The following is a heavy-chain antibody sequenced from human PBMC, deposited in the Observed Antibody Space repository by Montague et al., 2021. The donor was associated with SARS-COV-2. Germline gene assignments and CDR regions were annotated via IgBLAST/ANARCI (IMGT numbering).Heavy chain of an antibody. Sequence: SETLSLTCTVSGGSVSSSSYYWGWIRQPPGKGLEWIGSIYYTGSTYYNPSLKCRVTISVDTSKNQFSLKLSPVTAADTAVYYCARHITGSGNAFDIWGQGTMVTVSS. D-gene: IGHD3-10*01. V-gene: IGHV4-39*01. CDR2: IYYTGST. J-gene: IGHJ3*02. CDR3: ARHITGSGNAFDI. CDR1: GGSVSSSSYY.